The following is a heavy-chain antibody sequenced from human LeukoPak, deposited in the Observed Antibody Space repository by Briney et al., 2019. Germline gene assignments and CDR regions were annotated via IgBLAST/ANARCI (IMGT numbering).Heavy chain of an antibody. V-gene: IGHV3-23*01. D-gene: IGHD7-27*01. J-gene: IGHJ4*02. CDR2: ISGGGGSP. CDR3: AKNGETYYFDY. CDR1: GFTFSSYS. Sequence: GGSLRLSCAASGFTFSSYSMNWVRQAPGKGLEWVSVISGGGGSPHYADSVKGRFTISRDNSKNTLYLQMNNLRAEDTAVYYCAKNGETYYFDYWGQGTLVTVSS.